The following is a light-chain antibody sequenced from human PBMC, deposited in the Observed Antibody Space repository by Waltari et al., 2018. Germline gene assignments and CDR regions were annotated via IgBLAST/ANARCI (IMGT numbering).Light chain of an antibody. V-gene: IGKV1-8*01. CDR3: QQYYSYLVT. J-gene: IGKJ1*01. Sequence: AIRITQSPSSLSASTGDRVTITCRASQGISSYLAWYQQKPGKALKLLIYAVTTLQSGVPSRFRGRGSWTDFTLTHSCLQSEDFATYYCQQYYSYLVTFGQGTKVEIK. CDR2: AVT. CDR1: QGISSY.